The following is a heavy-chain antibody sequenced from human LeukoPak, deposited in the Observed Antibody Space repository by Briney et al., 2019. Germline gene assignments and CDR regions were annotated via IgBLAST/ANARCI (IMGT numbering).Heavy chain of an antibody. J-gene: IGHJ5*02. Sequence: GASVKVSCKASGYTFTSYGISWVRQAPGQGLEWMGWISAYNGNTNYAQKLQGRVTMTTDTSTSTAYMELRSLRSDDTAVYYCARDRRFHHDILTAHPGGWLDPWGQGTLVTVSS. V-gene: IGHV1-18*01. CDR3: ARDRRFHHDILTAHPGGWLDP. D-gene: IGHD3-9*01. CDR2: ISAYNGNT. CDR1: GYTFTSYG.